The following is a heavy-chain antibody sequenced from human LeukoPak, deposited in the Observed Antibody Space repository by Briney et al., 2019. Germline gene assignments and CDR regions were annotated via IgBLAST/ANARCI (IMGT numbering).Heavy chain of an antibody. Sequence: SETLSLTCTVSGGSISSSSYYWGWIRQPPGKGLEWIGSIYYSGSTYYNPSLKSRVTISVDTSKNQFSLKLSPVAAADTAVYYSASFSSGWPYYFDYWGQGTLVTVSS. V-gene: IGHV4-39*01. CDR3: ASFSSGWPYYFDY. CDR1: GGSISSSSYY. J-gene: IGHJ4*02. CDR2: IYYSGST. D-gene: IGHD6-19*01.